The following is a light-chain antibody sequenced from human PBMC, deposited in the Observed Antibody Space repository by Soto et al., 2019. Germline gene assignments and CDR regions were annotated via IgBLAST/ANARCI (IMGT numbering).Light chain of an antibody. CDR3: QQRNSYPIT. CDR1: QGISNY. Sequence: DIQLTQSPSFLSASVGDRVTITCRASQGISNYLAWYQQKSGKAPKLLIHTASTLQSGVPSRFSGSGFATEFTLTISSLQPEDFAPYYCQQRNSYPITFGQGTRLEIK. CDR2: TAS. J-gene: IGKJ5*01. V-gene: IGKV1-9*01.